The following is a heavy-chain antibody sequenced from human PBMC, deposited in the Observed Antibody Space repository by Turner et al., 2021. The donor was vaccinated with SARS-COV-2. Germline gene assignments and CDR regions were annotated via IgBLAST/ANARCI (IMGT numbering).Heavy chain of an antibody. CDR3: ASETRRGSVWSKTFDY. J-gene: IGHJ4*02. CDR2: FNPESGHI. Sequence: QVQLVQSGAEVRKLGASVRGSCKASGNTFIGQYLHWVREAPGQGLEWMGCFNPESGHIVYAQKFHGRVTLTKNTSITTAYMDFSSLRFDDTAVYYCASETRRGSVWSKTFDYWGQGTPVTVSS. D-gene: IGHD6-19*01. V-gene: IGHV1-2*02. CDR1: GNTFIGQY.